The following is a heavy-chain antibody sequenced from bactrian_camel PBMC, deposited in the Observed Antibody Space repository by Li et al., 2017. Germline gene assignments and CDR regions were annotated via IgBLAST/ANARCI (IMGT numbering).Heavy chain of an antibody. V-gene: IGHV3S55*01. D-gene: IGHD6*01. CDR1: GYRVGTAG. CDR2: IDSDGST. CDR3: AAVGGTWSEGCPVAPHYYDH. Sequence: VQLVESGGGSVQAGGSLKLSCVVSGYRVGTAGMGWFRQAPGKEREGVAAIDSDGSTSYADSVKGRFTISQDNAKNTLYLQMNSLKSVDTAMYYCAAVGGTWSEGCPVAPHYYDHWGQGTQVTVS. J-gene: IGHJ4*01.